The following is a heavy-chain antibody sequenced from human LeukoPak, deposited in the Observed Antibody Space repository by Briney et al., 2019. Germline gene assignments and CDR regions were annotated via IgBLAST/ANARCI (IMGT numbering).Heavy chain of an antibody. CDR2: SYSGGTT. Sequence: PGGSLRLSCAVSGFTISNTEMSWVRQVPGKGPEWVLVSYSGGTTYYADSVKGRFTISRDISKNTVDLQMNSLRVEDTAVHHCRGWLGSFDVWGQGTMVTVSS. CDR3: RGWLGSFDV. V-gene: IGHV3-53*01. J-gene: IGHJ3*01. D-gene: IGHD6-19*01. CDR1: GFTISNTE.